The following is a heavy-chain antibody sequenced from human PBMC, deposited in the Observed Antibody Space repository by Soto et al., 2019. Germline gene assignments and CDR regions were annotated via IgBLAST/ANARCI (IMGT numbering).Heavy chain of an antibody. J-gene: IGHJ5*02. D-gene: IGHD5-18*01. V-gene: IGHV4-61*01. Sequence: SETLSLTCTVSGVSVSSGIYYWSWIRQPPGKGLEWIGYIYYSGSTNYNPSLKSRVTISVDTSKNQFSLKLSSVTAADTAVYYCARGVPYSYGYVSWFDPWGQGTLVTVSS. CDR1: GVSVSSGIYY. CDR3: ARGVPYSYGYVSWFDP. CDR2: IYYSGST.